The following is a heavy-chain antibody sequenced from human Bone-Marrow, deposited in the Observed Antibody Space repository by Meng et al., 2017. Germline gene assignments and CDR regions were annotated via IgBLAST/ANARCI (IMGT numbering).Heavy chain of an antibody. V-gene: IGHV3-23*01. CDR3: AKDLVPHDYGAFPFDP. Sequence: GESLKISCAASGFTFSSYAMYWVRQAPGKGLEWVSSIGGGGSTYYADSVRGRFTISRDNSKNTLYLQMNSLRAEDTAVYYCAKDLVPHDYGAFPFDPWGQGTLVTVSS. J-gene: IGHJ5*02. CDR1: GFTFSSYA. D-gene: IGHD4-17*01. CDR2: IGGGGST.